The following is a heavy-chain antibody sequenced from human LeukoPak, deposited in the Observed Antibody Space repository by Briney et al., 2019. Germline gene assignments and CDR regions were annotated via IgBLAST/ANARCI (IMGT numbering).Heavy chain of an antibody. CDR3: ARPAWDLLGGPDY. D-gene: IGHD1-26*01. V-gene: IGHV3-30-3*01. J-gene: IGHJ4*02. CDR1: GFIFSTYT. CDR2: ISHDGDNN. Sequence: PGRSLRLSCAASGFIFSTYTMHWVRQAPGKGLEWVAIISHDGDNNYYADSVKGRFTISRDNSQSTLYLHMNTLRAEDTAVYYCARPAWDLLGGPDYWGQGTLVTVSS.